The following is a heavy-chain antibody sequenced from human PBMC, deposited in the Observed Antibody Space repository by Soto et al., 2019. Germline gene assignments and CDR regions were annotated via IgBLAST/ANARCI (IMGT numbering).Heavy chain of an antibody. V-gene: IGHV3-66*01. CDR2: IYSGGST. Sequence: EVQLVESGGGLVQPGGSLRLSCAASGFTVSNNYMSWVRQAPGKGLELVSIIYSGGSTKYADSVKGRFAISRDNSKNTLYLQMNSLRAEDTAVYYCARDSRLGLGELVDWGQGTLVTVSS. J-gene: IGHJ4*02. CDR1: GFTVSNNY. D-gene: IGHD3-10*01. CDR3: ARDSRLGLGELVD.